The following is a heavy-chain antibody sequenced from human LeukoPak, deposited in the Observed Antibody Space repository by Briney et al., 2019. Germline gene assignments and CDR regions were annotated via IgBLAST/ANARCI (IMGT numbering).Heavy chain of an antibody. V-gene: IGHV1-2*06. CDR3: ARAGTLYRAPGDY. CDR1: GYTFTGYY. D-gene: IGHD3-16*02. CDR2: INPNSGGT. J-gene: IGHJ4*02. Sequence: GASVKVSCKASGYTFTGYYMHWVRQAPGQGLEWMGRINPNSGGTNYAQKFQGRVTMTRDTSISTAYMELSRLRFDDTAVYYCARAGTLYRAPGDYWGQGTLVTVSS.